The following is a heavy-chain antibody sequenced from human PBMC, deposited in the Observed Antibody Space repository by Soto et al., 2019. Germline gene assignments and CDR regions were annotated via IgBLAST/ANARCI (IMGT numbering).Heavy chain of an antibody. CDR3: AKGDYYDSSGYSVLRTDAFDI. V-gene: IGHV3-23*01. Sequence: GGSLRLSCAASGFTFSSYAMSWVRQAPGKGLEWVSAISGSGGSTYYADSVKGRFTISRDNSKNTLYLQMNSLRAEDTAVYYCAKGDYYDSSGYSVLRTDAFDIWGQGTMVTVSS. D-gene: IGHD3-22*01. CDR1: GFTFSSYA. CDR2: ISGSGGST. J-gene: IGHJ3*02.